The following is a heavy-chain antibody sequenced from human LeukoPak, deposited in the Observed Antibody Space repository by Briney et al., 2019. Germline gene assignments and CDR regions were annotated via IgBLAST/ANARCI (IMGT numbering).Heavy chain of an antibody. CDR2: MNPSSGNT. J-gene: IGHJ4*02. CDR3: ARPSVRYYDSSGYYFFDY. V-gene: IGHV1-8*01. Sequence: GASVKVSCKASGYTFTNYEINWVRQGTGQGLEWLGWMNPSSGNTGYAQKFQGRVTMTRDTSISTAYMELSSLRSEDTAVYYCARPSVRYYDSSGYYFFDYWGQGTLVTVSS. D-gene: IGHD3-22*01. CDR1: GYTFTNYE.